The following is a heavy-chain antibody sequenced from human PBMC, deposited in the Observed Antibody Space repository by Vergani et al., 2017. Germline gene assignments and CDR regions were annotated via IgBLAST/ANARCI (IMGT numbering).Heavy chain of an antibody. D-gene: IGHD6-19*01. J-gene: IGHJ3*02. Sequence: EVQLVETGGGLIQPGGSLRLSCAASGFTVSSTYMSWVRQAPGKGLEWVSTLSASDRRTHYADSVKGRFTISRDNSKNTLFLHMNSLRPEDTAVYYCAKVGRSEVAGTFGAFDIWGQGTMVTVSS. CDR2: SASDRRT. CDR1: GFTVSSTY. V-gene: IGHV3-53*02. CDR3: AKVGRSEVAGTFGAFDI.